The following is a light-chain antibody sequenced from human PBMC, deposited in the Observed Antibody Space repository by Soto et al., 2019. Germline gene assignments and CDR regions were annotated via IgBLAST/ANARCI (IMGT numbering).Light chain of an antibody. Sequence: DIQMTQSPSSLSVSVGDRVTITCRASQGISNFLAWFQQKPGKVPKLLIYAASTLQSGVPSRFSGSGSGTDFILTISSLQPEDVAIYYCQKYNGAPLTFGGGTKVEIK. CDR2: AAS. CDR3: QKYNGAPLT. CDR1: QGISNF. V-gene: IGKV1-27*01. J-gene: IGKJ4*01.